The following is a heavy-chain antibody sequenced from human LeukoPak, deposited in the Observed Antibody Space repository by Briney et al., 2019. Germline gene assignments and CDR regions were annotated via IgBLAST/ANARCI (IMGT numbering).Heavy chain of an antibody. CDR2: IAYSGST. D-gene: IGHD1-26*01. V-gene: IGHV4-59*01. CDR3: ARDFGGTYFIQWYFDL. J-gene: IGHJ2*01. Sequence: AETLSLTCAFSGALISTYYRSWIREPPGKRLEWIGYIAYSGSTNYNPSLKSRVTISLDTSQNQFSLKLSSVTAADTAVYYCARDFGGTYFIQWYFDLWGRGTLVTVSS. CDR1: GALISTYY.